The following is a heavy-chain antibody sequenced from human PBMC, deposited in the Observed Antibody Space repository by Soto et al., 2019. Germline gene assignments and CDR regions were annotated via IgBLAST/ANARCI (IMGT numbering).Heavy chain of an antibody. CDR1: GFTFSSYG. J-gene: IGHJ6*02. Sequence: QAQLVESGGGVVQPGRSLRLSCAASGFTFSSYGMHWVRQAPGKGLEWVAVISYDGSNKYYADSVKGRFTISRDNSKNTLYLQMNSLRAEDTAVYYCASGIGGDYYYYYGMDVWGQGTTVTVSS. CDR2: ISYDGSNK. CDR3: ASGIGGDYYYYYGMDV. V-gene: IGHV3-30*03. D-gene: IGHD3-10*01.